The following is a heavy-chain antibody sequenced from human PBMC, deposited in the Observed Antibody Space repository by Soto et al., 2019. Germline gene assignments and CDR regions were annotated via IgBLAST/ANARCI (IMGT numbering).Heavy chain of an antibody. V-gene: IGHV4-34*01. J-gene: IGHJ4*02. CDR2: INHSGST. CDR3: ARGRDAHKSGY. CDR1: DRSFSDYY. Sequence: SETLSLTGPVYDRSFSDYYWNWIRQPPGKGLEWIGVINHSGSTYYNPSLQSRVTMSLDTSKNQFSLKLSSVTAADTAVYYCARGRDAHKSGYWGQGPLVTVSS. D-gene: IGHD1-26*01.